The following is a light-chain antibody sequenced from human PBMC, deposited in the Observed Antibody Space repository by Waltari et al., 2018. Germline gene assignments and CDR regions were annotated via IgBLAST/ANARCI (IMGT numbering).Light chain of an antibody. V-gene: IGKV1-5*01. CDR3: QQYNSYSWT. Sequence: DIQMTQSPSTLSAFVGDRVTITCRASQSISTWLAWYQQKPGKAPKLLIDDASSLESGVPSRFSGSGSGTEFTLTISSLQPDDFATYYCQQYNSYSWTFGQGTKVEIK. J-gene: IGKJ1*01. CDR2: DAS. CDR1: QSISTW.